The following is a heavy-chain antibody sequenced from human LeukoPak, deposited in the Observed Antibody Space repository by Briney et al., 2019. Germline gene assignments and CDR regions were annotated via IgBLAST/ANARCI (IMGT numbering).Heavy chain of an antibody. CDR1: GFSFSDYA. J-gene: IGHJ4*02. V-gene: IGHV3-30-3*01. D-gene: IGHD6-13*01. Sequence: GRSLRLSCAVSGFSFSDYAMHWVRQPPGKGLEWVAFISYDGNNKYSADSLKGRFTISRDNSKNTLYLQMNNLGAEDTAVYYCVRDRDTTSWYYFDYWGQGALVTVSS. CDR3: VRDRDTTSWYYFDY. CDR2: ISYDGNNK.